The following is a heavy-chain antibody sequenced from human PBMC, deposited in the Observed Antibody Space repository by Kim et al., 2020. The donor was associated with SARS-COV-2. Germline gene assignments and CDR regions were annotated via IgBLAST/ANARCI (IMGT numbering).Heavy chain of an antibody. CDR1: GGSFSGYY. CDR2: INHSGST. Sequence: SETLSLTCAVYGGSFSGYYWSWIRQPPGKGLEWIGEINHSGSTNYNPSLKSRVTISVDTSKNQFSLKLSSVTAADTAVYYCARGGYQWLKTYYFDYWGQG. V-gene: IGHV4-34*01. CDR3: ARGGYQWLKTYYFDY. D-gene: IGHD6-19*01. J-gene: IGHJ4*02.